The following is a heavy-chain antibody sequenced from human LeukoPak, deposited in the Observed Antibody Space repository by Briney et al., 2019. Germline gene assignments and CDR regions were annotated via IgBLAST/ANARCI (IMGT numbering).Heavy chain of an antibody. CDR2: ISGSGGST. CDR1: GFTFSTYA. CDR3: AKDRGKASPGRYYFDY. J-gene: IGHJ4*02. Sequence: PGGSLRLSCEASGFTFSTYAMTWVRQAPGKGLEWVSAISGSGGSTYYADSVKGRFTISRDSSKNTLYLQLNSLRAEDTAVYYCAKDRGKASPGRYYFDYWGQGTLVTVSS. V-gene: IGHV3-23*01. D-gene: IGHD3-16*01.